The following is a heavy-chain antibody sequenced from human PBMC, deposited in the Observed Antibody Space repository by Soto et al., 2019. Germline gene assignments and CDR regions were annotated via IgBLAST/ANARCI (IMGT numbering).Heavy chain of an antibody. D-gene: IGHD4-17*01. CDR2: IIPILGIA. CDR3: ARDHGDYPAAEYFQH. CDR1: GGTFSNYT. V-gene: IGHV1-69*08. Sequence: QVQLVQSGAEVKKPGSSVKVSCKASGGTFSNYTISWVRQAPGQGLEWMGRIIPILGIANYAQKFQGRVTITADKSTSTAYMELSSLRSEDTAVYYCARDHGDYPAAEYFQHWGQGTLVTVSS. J-gene: IGHJ1*01.